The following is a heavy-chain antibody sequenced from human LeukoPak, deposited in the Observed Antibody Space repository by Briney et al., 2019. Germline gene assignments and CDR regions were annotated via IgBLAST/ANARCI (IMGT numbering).Heavy chain of an antibody. CDR1: GGSISNYY. CDR3: ARYAAVSGTAFDY. CDR2: IYYTGST. Sequence: SETLSLTCTISGGSISNYYWSWIRQTPGKGLEWIGYIYYTGSTNYNPSLKSRVTISVDTSKNQFSLKLSSVTGADTAVYYCARYAAVSGTAFDYWGQGTLVTVSS. V-gene: IGHV4-59*08. J-gene: IGHJ4*02. D-gene: IGHD6-19*01.